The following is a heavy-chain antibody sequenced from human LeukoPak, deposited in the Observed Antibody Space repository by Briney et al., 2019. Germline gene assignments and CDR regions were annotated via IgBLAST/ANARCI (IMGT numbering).Heavy chain of an antibody. J-gene: IGHJ6*03. Sequence: PGGSLRLSCAASGFTFSSYWMSWVRQAPGKGLEWVANIKQDGSEKYYMDSVKGRFTISRDNAKNSLYLQMNSLRAEDTAVYYCARKHSGGVVAYYYYYYYMDVWGKGTTVTVSS. D-gene: IGHD4-23*01. CDR3: ARKHSGGVVAYYYYYYYMDV. CDR1: GFTFSSYW. CDR2: IKQDGSEK. V-gene: IGHV3-7*01.